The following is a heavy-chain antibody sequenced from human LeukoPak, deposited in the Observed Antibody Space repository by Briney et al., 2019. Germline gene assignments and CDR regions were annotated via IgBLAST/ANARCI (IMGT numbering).Heavy chain of an antibody. D-gene: IGHD6-13*01. CDR2: ISSSGGST. V-gene: IGHV3-23*01. Sequence: GGSLRLSCAASGFTFSSYAMSWVRQAPGKGLEWVSAISSSGGSTYYADSVKGRFTISRDNSKNTLYLQMNSLRAEDTAVYYCAKSPPIRGIAAAGTALFDYWGQGTLVTVSS. J-gene: IGHJ4*02. CDR3: AKSPPIRGIAAAGTALFDY. CDR1: GFTFSSYA.